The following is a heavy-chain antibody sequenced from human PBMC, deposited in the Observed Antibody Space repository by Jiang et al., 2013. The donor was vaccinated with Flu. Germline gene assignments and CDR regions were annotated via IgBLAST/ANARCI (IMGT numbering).Heavy chain of an antibody. CDR1: GFTFSSYA. V-gene: IGHV3-30-3*01. CDR2: ISYDGSNK. D-gene: IGHD3-10*01. J-gene: IGHJ4*02. CDR3: ARAGEDYGSGGLDY. Sequence: GFTFSSYAMHWVRQAPGKGLEWVAVISYDGSNKYYADSVKGRFTISRDNSKNTLYLQMNSLRAEDTAVYYCARAGEDYGSGGLDYWGQGTLVTVSS.